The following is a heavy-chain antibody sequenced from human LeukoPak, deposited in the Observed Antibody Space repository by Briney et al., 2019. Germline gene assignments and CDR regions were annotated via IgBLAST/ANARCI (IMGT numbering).Heavy chain of an antibody. CDR3: ATPKSDYGAAFAFDI. CDR1: GGSISSYY. CDR2: IYYSGST. J-gene: IGHJ3*02. D-gene: IGHD4-17*01. V-gene: IGHV4-59*01. Sequence: SETLSLTCTVSGGSISSYYWSWIRQPPGKGLEWIGYIYYSGSTNYNPSLKSRVTISVDTSKNQFSLKLSSVTAADTAVYYCATPKSDYGAAFAFDIRGQGTMVTVSS.